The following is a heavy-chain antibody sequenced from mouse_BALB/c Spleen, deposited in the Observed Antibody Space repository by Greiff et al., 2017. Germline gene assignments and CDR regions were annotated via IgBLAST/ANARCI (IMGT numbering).Heavy chain of an antibody. CDR1: GFTFSDYY. CDR2: ISDGGSYT. Sequence: EVKLVESGGGLVKPGGSLKLSCAASGFTFSDYYMYWVRQTPEKRLEWVATISDGGSYTYYPDSVKWRFTISRDNAKNNLYLQMSSLKSEDTTMYYCARDGGVHGNYFDYWGQGTTLTVSS. J-gene: IGHJ2*01. CDR3: ARDGGVHGNYFDY. V-gene: IGHV5-4*02. D-gene: IGHD2-1*01.